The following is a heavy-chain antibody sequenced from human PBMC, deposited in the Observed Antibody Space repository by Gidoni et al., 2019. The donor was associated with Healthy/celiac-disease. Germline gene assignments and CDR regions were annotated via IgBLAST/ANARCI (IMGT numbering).Heavy chain of an antibody. CDR1: GYTFTGHY. CDR3: AREHYDILTGYAERWFDP. CDR2: INPNSGGT. V-gene: IGHV1-2*02. D-gene: IGHD3-9*01. J-gene: IGHJ5*02. Sequence: QVQLVQSGAEVKKPGASVKVSCKASGYTFTGHYMHWVRQAPGQGLEWMGWINPNSGGTNYAQKFQGRVTMTRDTSISTAYMELSRLRSDDTAVYYCAREHYDILTGYAERWFDPWGQGTLVTVSS.